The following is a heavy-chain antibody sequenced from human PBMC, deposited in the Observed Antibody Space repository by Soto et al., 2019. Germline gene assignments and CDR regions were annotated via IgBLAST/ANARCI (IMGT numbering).Heavy chain of an antibody. CDR2: IYYSGST. V-gene: IGHV4-31*03. CDR3: ARYDVVLVRAASLTPYYYGMDV. D-gene: IGHD2-2*01. CDR1: GGSISSGGYY. J-gene: IGHJ6*02. Sequence: SETLSLTCTVSGGSISSGGYYWSWIRQHPGKGLEWIGYIYYSGSTYYNPSLKSRVTISVDTSKNQFSLKLSSVTAADTAVYYCARYDVVLVRAASLTPYYYGMDVWGQGTTVT.